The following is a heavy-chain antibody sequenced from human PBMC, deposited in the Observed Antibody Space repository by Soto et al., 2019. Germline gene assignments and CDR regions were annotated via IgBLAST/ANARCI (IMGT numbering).Heavy chain of an antibody. CDR1: GFTVSSNY. Sequence: SLRLSCAASGFTVSSNYLSWVRQAPGKGLEWVSVIYSGGSTYYADSVRGRFTISRDNSKNTLYLQMNSLRAEDTAVYYCARDGGYCSGGSCYYSEYWGKGNMVTVS. J-gene: IGHJ4*02. CDR3: ARDGGYCSGGSCYYSEY. D-gene: IGHD2-15*01. CDR2: IYSGGST. V-gene: IGHV3-53*01.